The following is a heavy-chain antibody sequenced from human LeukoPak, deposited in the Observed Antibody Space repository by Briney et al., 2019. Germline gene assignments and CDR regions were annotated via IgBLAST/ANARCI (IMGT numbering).Heavy chain of an antibody. CDR2: INPSSGGI. J-gene: IGHJ6*02. CDR1: GYTFTGYY. CDR3: ARAQLSRYFDRGGMDV. V-gene: IGHV1-2*04. Sequence: GASVKVSCKASGYTFTGYYMHWVRQAPGQGLEWMGWINPSSGGIYSALKFQGWVTMTRDTSIKTAYMELSRLKPDDTAVYYCARAQLSRYFDRGGMDVWGQGTTVTVSS. D-gene: IGHD3-9*01.